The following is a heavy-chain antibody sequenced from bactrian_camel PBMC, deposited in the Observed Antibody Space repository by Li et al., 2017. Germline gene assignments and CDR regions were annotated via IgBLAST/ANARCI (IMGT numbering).Heavy chain of an antibody. CDR1: GFRFGWFG. J-gene: IGHJ4*01. Sequence: HVQLVESGGGLVQPGGSLRLSCAASGFRFGWFGMSWVRQAPGKELEWASGIDAGGGSTFYADSVKGRFTISRDNAKYMLFLQMNSLKSEDTALYYCAEGGLEYWGQGTQVTVS. CDR2: IDAGGGST. CDR3: AEGGLEY. V-gene: IGHV3S1*01. D-gene: IGHD8*01.